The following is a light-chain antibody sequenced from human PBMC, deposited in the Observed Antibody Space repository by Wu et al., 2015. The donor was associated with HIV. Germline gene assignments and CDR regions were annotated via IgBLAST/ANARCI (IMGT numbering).Light chain of an antibody. CDR2: GAS. CDR3: QQYGSSPLT. J-gene: IGKJ4*01. V-gene: IGKV3-20*01. CDR1: QSVSSNY. Sequence: EIVLTQSPGTLSLSPGERALLSCRARQSVSSNYLAWYQQKPGQAPRLLIYGASGRATGIPDRFSGSGSGTDFTLTITRLEPEDFAVYFCQQYGSSPLTFGGGTNMEIK.